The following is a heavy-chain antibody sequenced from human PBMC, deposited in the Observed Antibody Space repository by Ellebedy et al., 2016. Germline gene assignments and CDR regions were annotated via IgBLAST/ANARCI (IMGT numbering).Heavy chain of an antibody. J-gene: IGHJ6*02. V-gene: IGHV3-30*18. CDR2: TTYDGSNK. Sequence: GESLKISCAGSEFTFTNYGMHWVRQAPGKGLEWVAVTTYDGSNKYYADFVKGRFTISRDNSQNTLYLEMSSLRTEDTAVYYCAKDLNSVVVVAATLGMDVWGQGTTVIVFS. CDR3: AKDLNSVVVVAATLGMDV. CDR1: EFTFTNYG. D-gene: IGHD2-15*01.